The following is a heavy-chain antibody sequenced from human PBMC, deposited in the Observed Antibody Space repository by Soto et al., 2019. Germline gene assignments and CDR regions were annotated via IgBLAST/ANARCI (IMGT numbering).Heavy chain of an antibody. J-gene: IGHJ6*03. CDR1: GYTLTELS. CDR2: FDPEDGET. Sequence: ASVKVSCKVSGYTLTELSMHWVRQAPGKGLEWMGGFDPEDGETIYAQKFQGRVTMTEDTSTDTAYMELSSLRSEDTAVYYCATATPGWNYQHPFGYYYYYMDVWGKGTTVTVSS. D-gene: IGHD1-7*01. V-gene: IGHV1-24*01. CDR3: ATATPGWNYQHPFGYYYYYMDV.